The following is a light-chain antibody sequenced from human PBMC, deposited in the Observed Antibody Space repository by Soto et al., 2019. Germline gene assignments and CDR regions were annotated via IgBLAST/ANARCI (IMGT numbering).Light chain of an antibody. CDR1: QSVDRK. J-gene: IGKJ5*01. Sequence: IQMTQSPSTLPASVGDSVTISCRAGQSVDRKLAWYQQKQGKAPKLLIYDGSSLERGVTSRFSGSGSGTEFTLTINNLQPDDFATYYCQQYSSSSITFGQGTRLEIK. CDR3: QQYSSSSIT. V-gene: IGKV1-5*01. CDR2: DGS.